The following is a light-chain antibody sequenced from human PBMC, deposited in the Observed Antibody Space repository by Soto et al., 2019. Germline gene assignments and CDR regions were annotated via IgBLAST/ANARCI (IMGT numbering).Light chain of an antibody. CDR3: QQRSSWLT. Sequence: DIVMTQTPPSLPVTPGEPASISCMSSQSLVYSDGNSYLSWFQQRPGQSPRLLIFEASKRATGIPARFSGSGSGTDFTLTISSLEPEDFAVYYCQQRSSWLTFGGGTKVDIK. CDR1: QSLVYSDGNSY. J-gene: IGKJ4*01. V-gene: IGKV2-30*01. CDR2: EAS.